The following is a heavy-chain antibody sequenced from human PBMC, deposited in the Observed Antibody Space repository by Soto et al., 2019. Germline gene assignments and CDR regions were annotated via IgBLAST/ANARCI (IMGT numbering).Heavy chain of an antibody. CDR2: IAAYNGNT. CDR3: ARGVTATPYFYAMDV. Sequence: QVQMMQSGAEVKKPGVSVKVSCEASGYTFTSYGISWVRQAPGQGLEWMGWIAAYNGNTNYAQKVQGRVTLTRDTSTRTAYMELRSLKYDDTAVYYCARGVTATPYFYAMDVWGQGTAITVSS. D-gene: IGHD2-21*02. V-gene: IGHV1-18*01. J-gene: IGHJ6*02. CDR1: GYTFTSYG.